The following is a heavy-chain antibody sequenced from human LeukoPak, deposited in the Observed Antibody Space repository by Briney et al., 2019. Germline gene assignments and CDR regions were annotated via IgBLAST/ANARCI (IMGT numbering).Heavy chain of an antibody. V-gene: IGHV4-34*01. J-gene: IGHJ6*03. Sequence: SETLSLTCAVYGGSFSGYYWSWIRQPPEKGLEWIGEINHSGSTNYKSSLKSRVTISVDTSKNQFSLKLSSVTAADTAVYYCARTTEGGYSYGYFYYYYMDVWGKGTTVTISS. CDR1: GGSFSGYY. CDR3: ARTTEGGYSYGYFYYYYMDV. D-gene: IGHD5-18*01. CDR2: INHSGST.